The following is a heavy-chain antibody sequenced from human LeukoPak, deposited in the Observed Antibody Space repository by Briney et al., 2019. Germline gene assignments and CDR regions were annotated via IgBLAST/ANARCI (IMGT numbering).Heavy chain of an antibody. Sequence: GGSLRLSCAVSGFSFYTYGIHWVRHAPGKGLEWVAVIWNDGSNKYYADSVKGRFTISRDNSRNTLYLQMNSPRTEDTAVYFCATEVKAAAGIDTGSYYYNGMDVWGQGTTVTVSS. CDR1: GFSFYTYG. CDR2: IWNDGSNK. V-gene: IGHV3-33*01. J-gene: IGHJ6*02. D-gene: IGHD6-13*01. CDR3: ATEVKAAAGIDTGSYYYNGMDV.